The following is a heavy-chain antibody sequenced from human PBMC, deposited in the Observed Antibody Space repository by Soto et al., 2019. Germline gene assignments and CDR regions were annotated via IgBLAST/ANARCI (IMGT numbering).Heavy chain of an antibody. D-gene: IGHD2-15*01. CDR2: IWYDGSNK. Sequence: PGGSLRLSCAASGFTFISYGMHWVRQAPGKGLEWVAVIWYDGSNKYYADSVKGRFTISRDNSKNTLYLQMNSLRAEDTAVYYCAREIGYCSGGSCFYNWFDPWGQGTLLTVSS. J-gene: IGHJ5*02. V-gene: IGHV3-33*01. CDR1: GFTFISYG. CDR3: AREIGYCSGGSCFYNWFDP.